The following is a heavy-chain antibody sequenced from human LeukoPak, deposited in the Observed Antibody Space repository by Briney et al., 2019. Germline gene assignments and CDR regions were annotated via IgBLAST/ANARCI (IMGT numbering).Heavy chain of an antibody. Sequence: SETLSLTCTVSGGSISSYYWSWIRQPPGKGLEWIGYIYYSGSTNYNPSLKSRVTISVDTSKNQFSLKLSSVTAADTAVYYCAREFGDAFDIWGQGTVVTVSS. CDR2: IYYSGST. CDR3: AREFGDAFDI. V-gene: IGHV4-59*01. J-gene: IGHJ3*02. D-gene: IGHD3-16*01. CDR1: GGSISSYY.